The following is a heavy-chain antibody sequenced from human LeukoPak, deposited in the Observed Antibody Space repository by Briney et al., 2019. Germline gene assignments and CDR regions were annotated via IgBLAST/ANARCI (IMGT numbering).Heavy chain of an antibody. CDR1: GGSISSGGYY. CDR2: IYYSGST. CDR3: ARYYDSSGYYRYFDY. D-gene: IGHD3-22*01. V-gene: IGHV4-31*03. Sequence: SQTLSLTCTVSGGSISSGGYYWSWVRPHPGKCLEWIGYIYYSGSTYYNPSLKSRVTISVDTSKNQFSLKLSSVTAADTAVYYCARYYDSSGYYRYFDYRGQGTLVTVSS. J-gene: IGHJ4*02.